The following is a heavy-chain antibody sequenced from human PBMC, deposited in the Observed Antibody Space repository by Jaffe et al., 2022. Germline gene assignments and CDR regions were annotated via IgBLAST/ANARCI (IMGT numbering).Heavy chain of an antibody. V-gene: IGHV3-48*03. J-gene: IGHJ3*02. CDR1: GFTFSSYE. Sequence: EVQLVESGGGLVQPGGSLRLSCAASGFTFSSYEMNWVRQAPGKGLEWVSYISSSGSTIYYADSVKGRFTISRDNAKNSLYLQMNSLRAEDTAVYYCARSGFGELHAFDIWGQGTMVTVSS. D-gene: IGHD3-10*01. CDR2: ISSSGSTI. CDR3: ARSGFGELHAFDI.